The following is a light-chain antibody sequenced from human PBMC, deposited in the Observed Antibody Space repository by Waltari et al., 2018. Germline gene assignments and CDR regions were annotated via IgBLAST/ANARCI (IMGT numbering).Light chain of an antibody. CDR1: QSVSGY. J-gene: IGKJ5*01. Sequence: IVLTQSPVTLSLSPGGRATLSCRAGQSVSGYLAWYRQKPGQAPRLLIYDVFKRATGIPERFSGSGSETDFTLTISSLEPEDFGVYFCQQRSDWPPAITFGQGTRLEIK. CDR2: DVF. V-gene: IGKV3-11*01. CDR3: QQRSDWPPAIT.